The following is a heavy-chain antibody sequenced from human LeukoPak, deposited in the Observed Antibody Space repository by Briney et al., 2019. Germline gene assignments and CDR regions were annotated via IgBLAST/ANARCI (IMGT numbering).Heavy chain of an antibody. J-gene: IGHJ4*02. CDR3: ARNLSLVSPRSPWDY. CDR1: GFTFSSYA. D-gene: IGHD2-8*01. Sequence: PGGSLRLSCAASGFTFSSYAMSWVRQAPGRGLEWVSYISSSSSTIYYADSVKGRFTISRDNAKNSLYLQMNSLRAEDAAVYYCARNLSLVSPRSPWDYWGQGTLVTVSS. V-gene: IGHV3-48*04. CDR2: ISSSSSTI.